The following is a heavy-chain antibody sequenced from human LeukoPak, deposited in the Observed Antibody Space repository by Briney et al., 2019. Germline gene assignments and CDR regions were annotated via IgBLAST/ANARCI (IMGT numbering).Heavy chain of an antibody. CDR3: ARGRSERWLQSSFDY. CDR2: INPNSGGT. CDR1: GYTFTGYY. J-gene: IGHJ4*02. V-gene: IGHV1-2*06. D-gene: IGHD5-24*01. Sequence: ASVKVSCKASGYTFTGYYMHWVRQAPGQGHEWMGQINPNSGGTNYAQKFQGRVTMTRDTSISTAYMELSRLRSDDTAVYYCARGRSERWLQSSFDYWGQGTLVTVSS.